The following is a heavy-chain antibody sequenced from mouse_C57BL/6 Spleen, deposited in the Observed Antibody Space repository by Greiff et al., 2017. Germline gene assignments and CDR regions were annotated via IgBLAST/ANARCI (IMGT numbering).Heavy chain of an antibody. Sequence: VQLQQSGAELVKPGASVKISCKASGYAFSSYWMNWVKQRPGKGLEWIGQIYPGDGDTNYNGKFKGKATLTADKSSSTAYMQLSSLTSEDSAVYFCAKTGTEGVYYVMDYWGQGTSVTVSS. CDR1: GYAFSSYW. V-gene: IGHV1-80*01. CDR2: IYPGDGDT. CDR3: AKTGTEGVYYVMDY. J-gene: IGHJ4*01. D-gene: IGHD4-1*01.